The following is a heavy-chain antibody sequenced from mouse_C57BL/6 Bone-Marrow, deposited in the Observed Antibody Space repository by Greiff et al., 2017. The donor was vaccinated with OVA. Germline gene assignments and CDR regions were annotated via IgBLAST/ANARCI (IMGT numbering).Heavy chain of an antibody. V-gene: IGHV1-69*01. Sequence: VKLQQPGAELVMPGASVKLSCKASGYTFTSYWMHWVKQRPGQGLEWIGEIDPSDSYTNYNQKFKGKSTLTVDKSTSTAYMQLSSLTSEDSAVYYCAREGYGSSYRYFDVWGTGTTVTVSS. CDR3: AREGYGSSYRYFDV. CDR2: IDPSDSYT. D-gene: IGHD1-1*01. J-gene: IGHJ1*03. CDR1: GYTFTSYW.